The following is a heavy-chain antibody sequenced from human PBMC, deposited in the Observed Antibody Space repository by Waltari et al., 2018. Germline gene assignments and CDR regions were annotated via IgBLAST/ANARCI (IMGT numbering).Heavy chain of an antibody. V-gene: IGHV3-21*01. D-gene: IGHD6-13*01. Sequence: EVQLVESGGGLVKPGGSLRLSWAPSGFTFSSYSMTWVRQAPGKGLEWVSSISSSSSYIYYADSVKGRFTISRDNAKNSLYLQMNSLRAEDTAVYYCARDIAAAADYWGQGTLVTVSS. CDR2: ISSSSSYI. CDR3: ARDIAAAADY. CDR1: GFTFSSYS. J-gene: IGHJ4*02.